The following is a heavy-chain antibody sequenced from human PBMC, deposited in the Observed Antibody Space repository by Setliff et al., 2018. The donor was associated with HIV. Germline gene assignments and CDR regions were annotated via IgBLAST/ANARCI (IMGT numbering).Heavy chain of an antibody. D-gene: IGHD3-3*01. CDR1: EFNVSYSY. CDR3: ARVDFFSDFWSGYQPDY. J-gene: IGHJ4*02. CDR2: IYGGGRT. V-gene: IGHV3-53*05. Sequence: GGSLRLSCAVSEFNVSYSYMTWVRQAPGKGLEWVAVIYGGGRTYYADSVKGRFTISRDNSKNTLYLQMNSLRAEDTAVYYCARVDFFSDFWSGYQPDYWGQGTLVTVSS.